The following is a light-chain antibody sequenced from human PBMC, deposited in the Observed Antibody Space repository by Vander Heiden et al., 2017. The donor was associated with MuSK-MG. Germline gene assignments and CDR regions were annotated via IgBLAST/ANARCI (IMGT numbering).Light chain of an antibody. J-gene: IGKJ4*01. CDR3: HQYDRWPLT. V-gene: IGKV3-15*01. CDR2: AAS. Sequence: DIVMTQSPATLSVSPGERATLSCRASQSVNSYLAWYQQKPGQAPRSLIYAASTRATGLPARFSGSGSGTDFTLTISSLQSEDFAVYYCHQYDRWPLTFGGGTKVEIK. CDR1: QSVNSY.